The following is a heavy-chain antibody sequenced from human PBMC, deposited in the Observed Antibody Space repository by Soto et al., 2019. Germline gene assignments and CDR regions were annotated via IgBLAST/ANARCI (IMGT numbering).Heavy chain of an antibody. CDR3: AKSAIVVVAVYYFDY. CDR2: ISYDGSNK. D-gene: IGHD2-15*01. J-gene: IGHJ4*02. V-gene: IGHV3-30*18. CDR1: GFTFSSYG. Sequence: QVQLVESGGGVVQPGRSLRLSCAASGFTFSSYGMHWVRHAPGKGLEWVAVISYDGSNKYYADSVKGRFTISRDNSKNTLYLQMNSLRAEDTAVFYCAKSAIVVVAVYYFDYWGQGTLVTVSS.